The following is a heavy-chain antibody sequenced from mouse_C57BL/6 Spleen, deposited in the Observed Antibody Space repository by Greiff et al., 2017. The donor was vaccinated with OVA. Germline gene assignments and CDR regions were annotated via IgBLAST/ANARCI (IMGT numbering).Heavy chain of an antibody. Sequence: QVHVKQPGAELVKPGASVKMSCKASGYTFTSYWITWVKQRPGQGLEWIGDIYPGSGSTNYNEKFKSKATLTVDTSSSTAYMQLSSLTSEDSAVYYCARGKGWFAYWGQGTLVTVSA. CDR3: ARGKGWFAY. V-gene: IGHV1-55*01. J-gene: IGHJ3*01. CDR2: IYPGSGST. CDR1: GYTFTSYW.